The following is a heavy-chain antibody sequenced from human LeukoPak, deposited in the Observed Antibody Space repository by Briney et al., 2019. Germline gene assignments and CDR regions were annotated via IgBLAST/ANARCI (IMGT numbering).Heavy chain of an antibody. Sequence: PSETLSLTCAVYGGSFSGYSWSWIRQPPGKGLEWIGYIYYSGSTNYNPALKSRVTISEDTSKNQISLKLSSVTAADTAVYYCARVRGYYDSSGYDYWGQGTLVTVSS. CDR2: IYYSGST. CDR1: GGSFSGYS. J-gene: IGHJ4*02. CDR3: ARVRGYYDSSGYDY. V-gene: IGHV4-59*01. D-gene: IGHD3-22*01.